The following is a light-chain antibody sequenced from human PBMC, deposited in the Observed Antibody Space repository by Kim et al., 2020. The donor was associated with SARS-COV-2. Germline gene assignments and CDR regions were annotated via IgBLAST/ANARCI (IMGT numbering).Light chain of an antibody. CDR3: NSRDSSGNHLV. J-gene: IGLJ3*02. CDR2: GKN. CDR1: SLRKYY. V-gene: IGLV3-19*01. Sequence: SSELTQDPAVSVALGQTVGITCQGDSLRKYYASWYQQKPGQAPVLVIYGKNNRPSGIPDRFSGSTSGNTASLTITGAQAEDEADYYCNSRDSSGNHLVFGGGAKLTVL.